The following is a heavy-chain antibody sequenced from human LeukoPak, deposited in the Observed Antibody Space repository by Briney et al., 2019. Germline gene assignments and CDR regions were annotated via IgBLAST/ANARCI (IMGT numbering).Heavy chain of an antibody. CDR3: ARAVSSGWYSPGDY. CDR2: ISYDGSNK. D-gene: IGHD6-19*01. Sequence: GGSLRLSCAASGLTGSHNYVSWVRQAPGKGLEWVAVISYDGSNKYYADSVKGRFTISRDNSKNTLYLQMNSLRAEDTAVYYCARAVSSGWYSPGDYWGQGTLVTVSS. J-gene: IGHJ4*02. CDR1: GLTGSHNY. V-gene: IGHV3-30*03.